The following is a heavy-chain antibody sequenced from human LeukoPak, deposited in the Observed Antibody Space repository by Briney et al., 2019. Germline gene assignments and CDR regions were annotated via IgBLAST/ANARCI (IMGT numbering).Heavy chain of an antibody. CDR1: GGSISSGDYY. V-gene: IGHV4-30-4*01. J-gene: IGHJ4*02. Sequence: SETLSLTCTVSGGSISSGDYYWSWIRQPPGKGLEWIGYIYYSGSTYYNPSLKSRVTISVDTSKNQFSLKLSSVTAADTAVYYCARGGTSYYDFWSGYYHTSKPLDYWGQGTLVTVSS. CDR3: ARGGTSYYDFWSGYYHTSKPLDY. D-gene: IGHD3-3*01. CDR2: IYYSGST.